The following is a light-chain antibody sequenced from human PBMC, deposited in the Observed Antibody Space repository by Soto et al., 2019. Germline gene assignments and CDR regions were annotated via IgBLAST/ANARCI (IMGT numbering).Light chain of an antibody. CDR2: TNN. Sequence: QSALTQPPSASGTPGQRIIISCSGSTSNIESHSVNWFQQFPGTAPRLLIITNNQRPSGVPDRFSGSKSGASASLAISGLQSEDEATYYCATWDDSRKGVFGTGTKLTVL. CDR1: TSNIESHS. CDR3: ATWDDSRKGV. J-gene: IGLJ1*01. V-gene: IGLV1-44*01.